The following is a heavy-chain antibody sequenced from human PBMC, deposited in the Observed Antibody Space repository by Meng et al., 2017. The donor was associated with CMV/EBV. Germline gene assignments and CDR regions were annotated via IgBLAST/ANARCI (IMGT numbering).Heavy chain of an antibody. J-gene: IGHJ6*02. CDR3: ARAPRGDFWSGRFLDMDV. Sequence: LSLTCAASGFTFSSYAMHWVRQAPGKGLEWVAVISYDGSNKYYADSVKGRFTISRDNSKNTLYLQMNSLRAEDTAVYYCARAPRGDFWSGRFLDMDVWGQGTTVTVSS. V-gene: IGHV3-30-3*01. CDR2: ISYDGSNK. D-gene: IGHD3-3*01. CDR1: GFTFSSYA.